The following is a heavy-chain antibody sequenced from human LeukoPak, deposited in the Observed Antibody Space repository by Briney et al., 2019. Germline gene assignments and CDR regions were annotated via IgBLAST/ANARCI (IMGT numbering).Heavy chain of an antibody. CDR1: GFTFSSYE. J-gene: IGHJ4*02. CDR3: AKVGTGHQLPPDY. D-gene: IGHD2-2*01. CDR2: IRYDGSNK. V-gene: IGHV3-30*02. Sequence: GGSLRLSYAASGFTFSSYEMNWVRQAPGKGLEWVAFIRYDGSNKYYADSVKGRFTISRDNSKNTLYLQMNSLRAEDTAVYYCAKVGTGHQLPPDYWGQGTLVTVSS.